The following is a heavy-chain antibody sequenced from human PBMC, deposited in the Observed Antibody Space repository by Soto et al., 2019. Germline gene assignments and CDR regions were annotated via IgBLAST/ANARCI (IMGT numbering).Heavy chain of an antibody. D-gene: IGHD3-22*01. CDR2: IYPDDNT. CDR3: ARLPAAFYYDNSDYDFHDY. J-gene: IGHJ4*02. V-gene: IGHV3-53*01. Sequence: PGGSLRLSCAASGFTVSSNHMNWVRQAPGKGLEWVSVIYPDDNTYYAESVRGRFTISSDTSKNTVSLRMNSLRAEDTAVYYCARLPAAFYYDNSDYDFHDYWGQGTLVTVYS. CDR1: GFTVSSNH.